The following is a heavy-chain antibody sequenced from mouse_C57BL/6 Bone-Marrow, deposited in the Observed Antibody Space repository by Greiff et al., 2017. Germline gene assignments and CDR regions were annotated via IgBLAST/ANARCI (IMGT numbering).Heavy chain of an antibody. J-gene: IGHJ4*01. CDR2: INPNNGGT. D-gene: IGHD1-1*01. CDR1: GYTFTDYN. CDR3: ARGDYYGSTGAMDY. Sequence: SGPELVKPGASVKIPCKASGYTFTDYNMDWVKQSHGKSLEWIGDINPNNGGTIYNQKFKGKATLTVDKSSSTAYMELRSLTSEDTAVYYCARGDYYGSTGAMDYWGQGASVTVSS. V-gene: IGHV1-18*01.